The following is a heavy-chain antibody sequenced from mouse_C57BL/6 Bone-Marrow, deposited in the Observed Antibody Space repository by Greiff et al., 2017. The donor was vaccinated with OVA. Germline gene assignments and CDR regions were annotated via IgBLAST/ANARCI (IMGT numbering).Heavy chain of an antibody. CDR1: GFTFSSYA. V-gene: IGHV5-9-1*02. D-gene: IGHD1-1*01. Sequence: EVNLVESGEGLVKPGGSLKLSCAASGFTFSSYAMSWVRQTPEKRLEWVAYISSGGDYIYYADTVKGRFTISRDNARNTLYLQMSSLKSEDTAMYYCTRSLITTVVHFDVWGTGTTVTVSS. CDR3: TRSLITTVVHFDV. CDR2: ISSGGDYI. J-gene: IGHJ1*03.